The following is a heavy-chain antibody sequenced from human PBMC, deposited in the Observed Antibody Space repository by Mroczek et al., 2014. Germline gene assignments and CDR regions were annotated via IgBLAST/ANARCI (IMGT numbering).Heavy chain of an antibody. CDR2: IYYSGST. J-gene: IGHJ4*02. CDR1: GGSISSYY. Sequence: QVQLQESGPGLVKPSETLSLTCTVSGGSISSYYWSWIRQPPGKGLEWIGYIYYSGSTNYNPSLKSRVTISVDTSKNQFSLKLSSVTAADTAVYYCARDRAWRSGSSGGEFDYWGQGTLVTVSS. V-gene: IGHV4-59*01. CDR3: ARDRAWRSGSSGGEFDY. D-gene: IGHD1-26*01.